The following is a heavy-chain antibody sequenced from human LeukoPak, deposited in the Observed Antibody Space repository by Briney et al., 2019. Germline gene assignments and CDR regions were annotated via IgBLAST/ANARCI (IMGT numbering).Heavy chain of an antibody. V-gene: IGHV3-21*01. D-gene: IGHD2-15*01. CDR1: GFTFSSYN. CDR3: ARRYCSGGSCQFFDY. Sequence: GGSLRLSCAASGFTFSSYNMNWVRQAPGKGLEWVSSISSSSSYIYYADSVKGRFTISRDNAKNSLYLQMNSLRAEDTAVYYCARRYCSGGSCQFFDYWGQGTLVTVSS. CDR2: ISSSSSYI. J-gene: IGHJ4*02.